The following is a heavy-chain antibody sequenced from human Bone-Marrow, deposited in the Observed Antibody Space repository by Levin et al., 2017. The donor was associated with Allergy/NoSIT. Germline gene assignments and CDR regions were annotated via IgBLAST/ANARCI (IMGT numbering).Heavy chain of an antibody. V-gene: IGHV3-30*03. J-gene: IGHJ6*02. CDR3: VQGSSGYYSWLGYFYTIDV. Sequence: GGSLRLSCAASGFTFRTYGMHWVRQAPGKGLEWVAGISYDGTSKYYGDSTKGPFSISRDNSENMVYLEMNSLRPEDSATYYCVQGSSGYYSWLGYFYTIDVWSRGTAVTASS. D-gene: IGHD3-22*01. CDR1: GFTFRTYG. CDR2: ISYDGTSK.